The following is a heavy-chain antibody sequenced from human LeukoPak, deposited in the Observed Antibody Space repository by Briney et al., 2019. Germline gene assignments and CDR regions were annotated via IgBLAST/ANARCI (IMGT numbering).Heavy chain of an antibody. Sequence: GESLKISCKGSGYSFTSYWIGWVRQMPGKGLEWMGIIYPGDSDTRYSPSFQGQVTISADKSISTAYLQWSSLKASDTALYYCARRRYYDSSGYCDETSDAFDIWGQGTMVTVSS. D-gene: IGHD3-22*01. CDR3: ARRRYYDSSGYCDETSDAFDI. J-gene: IGHJ3*02. CDR2: IYPGDSDT. V-gene: IGHV5-51*01. CDR1: GYSFTSYW.